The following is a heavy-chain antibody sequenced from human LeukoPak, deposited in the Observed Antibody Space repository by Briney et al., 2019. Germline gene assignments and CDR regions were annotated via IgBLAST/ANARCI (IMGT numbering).Heavy chain of an antibody. V-gene: IGHV4-59*01. CDR3: ARIHSSGWTGYYYYMDG. D-gene: IGHD6-19*01. CDR1: GGSISSYY. Sequence: SETLSLTCTVSGGSISSYYWSWIRQPPGKGLEWSGYIYYSGSTNYNPSLKSRVTISVDTSKIQFSLKLSSVTAADTAVYYCARIHSSGWTGYYYYMDGWGKGTTVTVSS. CDR2: IYYSGST. J-gene: IGHJ6*03.